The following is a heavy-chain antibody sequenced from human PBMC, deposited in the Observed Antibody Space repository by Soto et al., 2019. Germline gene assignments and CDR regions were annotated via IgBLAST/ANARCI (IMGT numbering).Heavy chain of an antibody. J-gene: IGHJ4*02. CDR1: GYTLTELS. CDR2: FDPEDGET. V-gene: IGHV1-24*01. CDR3: ATDASVGYCSGGSCYAFDY. D-gene: IGHD2-15*01. Sequence: VKVSCKVSGYTLTELSMHWVRQSPGKGLEWMGGFDPEDGETIYAQKFQGRVTMTEDTSTDTAYMELSSLRSEDTAVYYCATDASVGYCSGGSCYAFDYWGQGTLVTVSS.